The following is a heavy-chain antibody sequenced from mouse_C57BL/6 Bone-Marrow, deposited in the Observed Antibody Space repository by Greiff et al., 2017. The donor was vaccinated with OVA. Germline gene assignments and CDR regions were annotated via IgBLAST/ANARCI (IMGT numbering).Heavy chain of an antibody. CDR3: TYYGSSYVGFAY. Sequence: VQRVESGAELVRPGASVTLSCKASGYTFTDYEMHWVKQTPVHGLEWIGAIDPETGGTAYNQKFKGKAILTADKSSSTAYMELRSLTSEDSAVYYCTYYGSSYVGFAYWGQGTLVTVSA. CDR1: GYTFTDYE. CDR2: IDPETGGT. D-gene: IGHD1-1*01. J-gene: IGHJ3*01. V-gene: IGHV1-15*01.